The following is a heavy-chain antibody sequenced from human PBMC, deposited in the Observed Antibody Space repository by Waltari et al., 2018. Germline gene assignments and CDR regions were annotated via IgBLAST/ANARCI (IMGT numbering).Heavy chain of an antibody. CDR2: GNPNRGNT. CDR3: ARGRWPLEYGPAAMIIDY. CDR1: GYTFTSYD. D-gene: IGHD2-2*01. V-gene: IGHV1-8*01. J-gene: IGHJ4*02. Sequence: QVQLVQSGAEVKKPGASVKVSCKASGYTFTSYDINWVRQATGQGLEWMGWGNPNRGNTGDAQKFQGRVTMTRNTSISTAYMELSSLRSEDTAVYYCARGRWPLEYGPAAMIIDYWGQGTLVTVSS.